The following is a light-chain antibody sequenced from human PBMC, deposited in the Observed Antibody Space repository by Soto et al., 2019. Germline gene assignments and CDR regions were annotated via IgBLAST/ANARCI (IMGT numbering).Light chain of an antibody. V-gene: IGKV2-30*02. Sequence: EVVLTQSPLSLPVTLGQPASISCRSSQSLVHSDGNTYLNWFQQRPGQSPRRLIYMISSRDSGVPARFSGSGSGTDFTLHISRVDPEDVGVYFCMQGTHWTYSFGQGTKLEIE. CDR2: MIS. J-gene: IGKJ2*01. CDR3: MQGTHWTYS. CDR1: QSLVHSDGNTY.